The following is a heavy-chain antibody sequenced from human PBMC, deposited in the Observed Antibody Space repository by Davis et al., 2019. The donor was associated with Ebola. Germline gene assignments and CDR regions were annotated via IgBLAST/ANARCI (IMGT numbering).Heavy chain of an antibody. CDR1: GYTFTNYG. J-gene: IGHJ4*02. D-gene: IGHD6-13*01. CDR3: ARDGGDSSSWYKPFDY. V-gene: IGHV1-69*04. Sequence: AASVKVSCKASGYTFTNYGITWVRQAPGQGLEWMGRIIPIVGIANYAQKFQGRVTITADKSTRTAYMELSSLRSEDTAVYYCARDGGDSSSWYKPFDYWGQGTLVTVSS. CDR2: IIPIVGIA.